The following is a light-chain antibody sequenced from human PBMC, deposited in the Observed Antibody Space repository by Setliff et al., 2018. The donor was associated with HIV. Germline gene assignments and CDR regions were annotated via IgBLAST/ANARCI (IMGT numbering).Light chain of an antibody. CDR3: AAWDVSLSGVV. CDR2: RNN. Sequence: QSVLTQPPSASGTPGQRVTISCSGSSSNIGSNYVYWYQQFPGTAPKLHIYRNNQRPSGVPDRFSGSKSGTSASLAISGLRSEDEADYYCAAWDVSLSGVVFGGGTKVTVL. CDR1: SSNIGSNY. J-gene: IGLJ2*01. V-gene: IGLV1-47*01.